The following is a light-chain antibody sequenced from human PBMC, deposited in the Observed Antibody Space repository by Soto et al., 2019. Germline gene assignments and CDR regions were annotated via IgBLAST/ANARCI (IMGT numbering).Light chain of an antibody. CDR3: QQYNNRPQIS. V-gene: IGKV3-15*01. CDR2: RAS. CDR1: QSGNSN. Sequence: IVMTQSPATLSVSPGERATLSCRASQSGNSNVAWYQQKRDQAPRLLIYRASTRATPIPAKLSGSGSGTDFTLTLRSLQSEELAVYYCQQYNNRPQISCDGGATGEI. J-gene: IGKJ4*01.